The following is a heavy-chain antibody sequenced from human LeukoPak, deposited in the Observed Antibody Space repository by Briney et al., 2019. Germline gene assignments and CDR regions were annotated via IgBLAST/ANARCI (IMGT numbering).Heavy chain of an antibody. CDR3: AKARSSGWYQAQYHFDY. CDR2: ISGSGGST. Sequence: PGGSLRLSCAASGFTFSSYAMSWVRQAPGKGLEWVSAISGSGGSTYYADSVKGRSTISRDNSKNTLYLQMNSLRAEDTAVYYCAKARSSGWYQAQYHFDYWGQGTLVTVSS. CDR1: GFTFSSYA. J-gene: IGHJ4*02. V-gene: IGHV3-23*01. D-gene: IGHD6-19*01.